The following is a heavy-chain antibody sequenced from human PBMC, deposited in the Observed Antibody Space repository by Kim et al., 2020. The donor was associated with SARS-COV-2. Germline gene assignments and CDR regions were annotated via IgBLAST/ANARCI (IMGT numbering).Heavy chain of an antibody. V-gene: IGHV4-59*13. D-gene: IGHD6-19*01. J-gene: IGHJ6*02. Sequence: SETLSLTCTVSGGSISSYYWSWIRQPPGKGLEWIGYIYYSGSTNYNPSLKSRVTISVDTSKNQFSLKLSSVTAADTAVYYCARSIQPVGTSAVALWYYYYGMDVWGQGTTVTVSS. CDR3: ARSIQPVGTSAVALWYYYYGMDV. CDR2: IYYSGST. CDR1: GGSISSYY.